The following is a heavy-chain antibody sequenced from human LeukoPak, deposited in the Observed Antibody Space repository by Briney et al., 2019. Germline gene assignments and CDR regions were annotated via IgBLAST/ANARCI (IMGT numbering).Heavy chain of an antibody. CDR3: ARVYDSTQSFDY. D-gene: IGHD3-22*01. Sequence: ASVKVSCKASGYTFTSYYMHWVRQAPGQGLEWMGIINSSGGSTSYAQKFQGRATMTRDMSTSTVYMELSSLRSEDTAVCYCARVYDSTQSFDYWGQGTLVTVSS. CDR1: GYTFTSYY. J-gene: IGHJ4*02. CDR2: INSSGGST. V-gene: IGHV1-46*01.